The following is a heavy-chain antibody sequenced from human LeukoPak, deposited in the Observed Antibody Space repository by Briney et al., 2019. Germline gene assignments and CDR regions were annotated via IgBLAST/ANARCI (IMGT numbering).Heavy chain of an antibody. J-gene: IGHJ3*02. CDR2: ISGSGGST. Sequence: GGSLRLSCAASGFTFSSYAMSWVRQAPGKGLEWVSAISGSGGSTYYADSVKGRFTISRDNSKNTLCLQMNSLRAEDTAVYYCAKALGLYYYDSSGYTDAFDIWGQGTMVTVSS. CDR1: GFTFSSYA. V-gene: IGHV3-23*01. D-gene: IGHD3-22*01. CDR3: AKALGLYYYDSSGYTDAFDI.